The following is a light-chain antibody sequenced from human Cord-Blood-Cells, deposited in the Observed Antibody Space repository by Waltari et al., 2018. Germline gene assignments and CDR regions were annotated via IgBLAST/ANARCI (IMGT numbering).Light chain of an antibody. V-gene: IGKV3-11*01. CDR2: DAS. CDR1: QSVSSY. Sequence: EIVLTQSPAPLSLSPGERATLSCRASQSVSSYLAWYQQKPGQAPRLLIYDASNRATGIPARFSGSGSGTDFTLTINSLEPEDFAVYYCQQRSNWPLTFGGGTKVEIK. CDR3: QQRSNWPLT. J-gene: IGKJ4*01.